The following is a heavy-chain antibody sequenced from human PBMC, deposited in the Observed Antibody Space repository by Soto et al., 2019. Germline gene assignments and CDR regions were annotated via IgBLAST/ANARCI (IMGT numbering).Heavy chain of an antibody. Sequence: VQLVESGGGVVQPGRSLRLSCAASGFTFSDYAMHWVRQAPGKGMEWVAVVSHDGRNTHYADSVKGRFTISKDSSKNTVSMEITSLRAWDTAVYYCVKGGRQWPVTTDFNYWGQGALVTVSS. V-gene: IGHV3-30*18. CDR2: VSHDGRNT. J-gene: IGHJ4*02. D-gene: IGHD6-19*01. CDR1: GFTFSDYA. CDR3: VKGGRQWPVTTDFNY.